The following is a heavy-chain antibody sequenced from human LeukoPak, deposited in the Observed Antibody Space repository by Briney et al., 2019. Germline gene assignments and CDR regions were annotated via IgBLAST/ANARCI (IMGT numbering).Heavy chain of an antibody. CDR2: IYYSGST. CDR3: ARVRRGYYYDSSGYFDY. CDR1: GGSVSSYY. D-gene: IGHD3-22*01. J-gene: IGHJ4*02. Sequence: SETLSLTCTVSGGSVSSYYWSWIRQPPGEGLEWIGYIYYSGSTNYNPSLKSRVTISVDTSKNQFSLKLSSVTAADTAVYYCARVRRGYYYDSSGYFDYWGQGTLVTVSS. V-gene: IGHV4-59*02.